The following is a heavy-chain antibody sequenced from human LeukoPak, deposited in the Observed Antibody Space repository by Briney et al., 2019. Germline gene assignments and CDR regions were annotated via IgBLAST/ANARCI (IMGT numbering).Heavy chain of an antibody. J-gene: IGHJ4*02. V-gene: IGHV3-7*01. Sequence: HTGGSLRLPCAASGFTFSSYWMSWVRQAPGKGLEWVANIKQDGSEKYYVDSVKGRFTISRDNAKNSLYLQMNSLRAEDTAVYYCARDYHDDTASLFDYWGQGTLVTVSS. D-gene: IGHD5-18*01. CDR1: GFTFSSYW. CDR3: ARDYHDDTASLFDY. CDR2: IKQDGSEK.